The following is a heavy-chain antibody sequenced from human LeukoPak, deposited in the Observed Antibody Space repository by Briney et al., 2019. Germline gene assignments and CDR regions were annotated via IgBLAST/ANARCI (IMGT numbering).Heavy chain of an antibody. CDR2: IYYSGST. Sequence: PSETLSLTCTVSGGSISSYYWSWIRQPPGKGLEWIGYIYYSGSTNYNPSLKSRVTISVDTSKNQFSLKLSSVPAADTAVYYCARDRYSYGLFDYWGQGTLVTASS. D-gene: IGHD5-18*01. CDR1: GGSISSYY. J-gene: IGHJ4*02. CDR3: ARDRYSYGLFDY. V-gene: IGHV4-59*01.